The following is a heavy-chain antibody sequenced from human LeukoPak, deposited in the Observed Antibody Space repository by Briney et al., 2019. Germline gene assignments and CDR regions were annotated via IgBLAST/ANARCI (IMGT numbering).Heavy chain of an antibody. CDR1: GYSISSGYY. V-gene: IGHV4-38-2*02. Sequence: SETLSLTCTVSGYSISSGYYWGWIRQPPGKGLEWIGSIYHSGSTYYNPSLKSRVTISVDTSKNQFSLKLSSVTAADTAVYYCAREGITIFARSFINWFDPWGQGTLVTVSS. CDR2: IYHSGST. D-gene: IGHD3-3*01. J-gene: IGHJ5*02. CDR3: AREGITIFARSFINWFDP.